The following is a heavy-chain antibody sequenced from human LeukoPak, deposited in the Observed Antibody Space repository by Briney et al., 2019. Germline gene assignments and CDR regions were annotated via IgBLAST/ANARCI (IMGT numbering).Heavy chain of an antibody. J-gene: IGHJ6*03. Sequence: PSETLSLTCALYGGSFSGFYLTLIRQPPGRGLEWIGEINDSGSTNCNPSLKSRVTMSVDMSKNQFSLKLSSVTAADTAVYYCARHYDYYYYMDVWGKGTTVTVSS. CDR1: GGSFSGFY. V-gene: IGHV4-34*01. CDR3: ARHYDYYYYMDV. D-gene: IGHD3-16*01. CDR2: INDSGST.